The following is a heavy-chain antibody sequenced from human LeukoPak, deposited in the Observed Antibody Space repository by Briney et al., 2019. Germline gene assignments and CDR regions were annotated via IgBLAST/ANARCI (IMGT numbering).Heavy chain of an antibody. CDR2: INPSGGGT. J-gene: IGHJ4*02. V-gene: IGHV1-46*01. Sequence: ASVKVSCKAAGYSFVSYYMRWVRQAPGQGLEWMAIINPSGGGTTYAQKFQGRVTVTMDTSTRTVYMDLSSLRSDDTAVYYCARGDRLPGYSAPVGDYWGQGTLVTVSS. D-gene: IGHD3-9*01. CDR1: GYSFVSYY. CDR3: ARGDRLPGYSAPVGDY.